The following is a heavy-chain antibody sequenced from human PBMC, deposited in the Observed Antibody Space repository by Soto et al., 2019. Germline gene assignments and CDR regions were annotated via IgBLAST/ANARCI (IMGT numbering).Heavy chain of an antibody. J-gene: IGHJ6*02. D-gene: IGHD6-19*01. V-gene: IGHV6-1*01. CDR3: ARDLRATHGYGSRYYGMDV. Sequence: SQTLSLTCVISGDSVSSNTAAWNWIRQSPSGGLEWLGRTYYRSRWYNDYAVSVRGRITINPDTSKNQFSLQLNSVTPEDTAVYYCARDLRATHGYGSRYYGMDVWGQGTTVTVSS. CDR2: TYYRSRWYN. CDR1: GDSVSSNTAA.